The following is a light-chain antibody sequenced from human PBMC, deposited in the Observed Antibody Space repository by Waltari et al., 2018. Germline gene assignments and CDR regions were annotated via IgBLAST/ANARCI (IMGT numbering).Light chain of an antibody. Sequence: SSELTQDPAVSVALGQTVRITCQGDSLRTSYASWYQLKPGQAPVLVIYGKDKRPSRIPDVISGYSSGATSSLTITGAQAEDEADYYCSSRNGRANQVVFAGGTKVTVL. CDR2: GKD. CDR1: SLRTSY. J-gene: IGLJ3*02. V-gene: IGLV3-19*01. CDR3: SSRNGRANQVV.